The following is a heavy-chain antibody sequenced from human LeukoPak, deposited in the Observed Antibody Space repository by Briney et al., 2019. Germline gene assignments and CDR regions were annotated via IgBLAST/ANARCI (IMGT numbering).Heavy chain of an antibody. D-gene: IGHD4-23*01. Sequence: PSETLSLTCTDSGGSISSYYWSLLRQPPAKGLEWIGYIYYSGSTNYNPSLKSRVTISVDTSKNQFSLKLSSETAADTAVYYCARETREGLDYWGQGTLVTVSS. CDR1: GGSISSYY. V-gene: IGHV4-59*12. CDR2: IYYSGST. CDR3: ARETREGLDY. J-gene: IGHJ4*02.